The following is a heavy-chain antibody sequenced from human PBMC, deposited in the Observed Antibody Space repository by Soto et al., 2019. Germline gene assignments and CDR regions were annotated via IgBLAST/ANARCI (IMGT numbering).Heavy chain of an antibody. Sequence: GGSLRLSCAASGFTFSSYWMSWVRQAPGKGLEWVANIKQDGSEKYYVDSVKGRFTISRDNAKNSLYLQMNSLRAEDTAVYYCARVKAAAGTSPYFDYWCQGTLVTVSS. CDR3: ARVKAAAGTSPYFDY. D-gene: IGHD6-13*01. CDR2: IKQDGSEK. J-gene: IGHJ4*02. CDR1: GFTFSSYW. V-gene: IGHV3-7*01.